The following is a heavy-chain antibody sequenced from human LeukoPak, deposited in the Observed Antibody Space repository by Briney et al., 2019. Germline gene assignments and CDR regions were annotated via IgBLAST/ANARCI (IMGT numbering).Heavy chain of an antibody. CDR3: AKAVAAAGRFGFDP. D-gene: IGHD6-13*01. CDR1: GGSISNYY. V-gene: IGHV4-59*01. J-gene: IGHJ5*02. Sequence: SETLSLTCTVSGGSISNYYWSWIRQPPGKGLECMGYIYYSGTTNYNPSLKSRVAISVDTSKNQFSLRLTSVTAADTAVYYCAKAVAAAGRFGFDPWGQGTLVTVSS. CDR2: IYYSGTT.